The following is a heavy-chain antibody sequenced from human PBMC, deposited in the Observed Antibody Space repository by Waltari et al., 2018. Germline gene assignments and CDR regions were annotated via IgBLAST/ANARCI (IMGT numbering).Heavy chain of an antibody. CDR3: AKDSGYGGVVPFDI. CDR2: MLDDGSNK. V-gene: IGHV3-30*02. J-gene: IGHJ3*02. Sequence: QVQLVESGGGVVQPGGSLSLSCAASGFTFSSYGMHWVRQAPGKGLEGVAFMLDDGSNKYYADAVKGRLTISRDNSKDTLYLQMNSLRAEDTAVYYCAKDSGYGGVVPFDIWGQGTMVTVSS. CDR1: GFTFSSYG. D-gene: IGHD5-12*01.